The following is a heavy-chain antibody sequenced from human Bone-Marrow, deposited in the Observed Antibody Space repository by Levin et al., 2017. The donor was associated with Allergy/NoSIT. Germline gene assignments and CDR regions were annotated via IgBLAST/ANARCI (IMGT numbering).Heavy chain of an antibody. CDR1: GGSFSAYY. Sequence: SETLSLTCAVYGGSFSAYYWNWIRQPPGKGLEWIGEITHSGSTYYNPSLKSRVTISVDTSKNQFSLRLYSVTAADTAVYYCARGPPSCSSTSCYFDHWGQGTLVTVSS. CDR2: ITHSGST. V-gene: IGHV4-34*01. J-gene: IGHJ4*02. D-gene: IGHD2-2*01. CDR3: ARGPPSCSSTSCYFDH.